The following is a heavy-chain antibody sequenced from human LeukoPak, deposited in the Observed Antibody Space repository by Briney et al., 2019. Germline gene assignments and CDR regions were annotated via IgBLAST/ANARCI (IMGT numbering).Heavy chain of an antibody. CDR2: IKSKTDGGTT. J-gene: IGHJ4*02. D-gene: IGHD2-15*01. CDR3: SRDSFD. CDR1: GFTFNNAW. V-gene: IGHV3-15*01. Sequence: GGSLRLSCAASGFTFNNAWMSWVRQAPGKGLEWVGRIKSKTDGGTTENAAPVKDRFSISRDDSKNTLYLQMNSLKTEDTAVYYCSRDSFDWGQGTLVTVSS.